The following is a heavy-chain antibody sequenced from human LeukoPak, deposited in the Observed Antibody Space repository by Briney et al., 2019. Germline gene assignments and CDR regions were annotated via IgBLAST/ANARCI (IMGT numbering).Heavy chain of an antibody. CDR3: ARVGSQPY. CDR1: GFTFSSYA. V-gene: IGHV3-30-3*01. Sequence: PGGSLRLSCAASGFTFSSYAMHWVRQAPGKGLEWVAVISYDGSNKYYADFVKGRFTISRDNSKNTLYLQMNSLRAEDTAVYYCARVGSQPYWGQGTLVTVSS. CDR2: ISYDGSNK. J-gene: IGHJ4*02. D-gene: IGHD3-16*01.